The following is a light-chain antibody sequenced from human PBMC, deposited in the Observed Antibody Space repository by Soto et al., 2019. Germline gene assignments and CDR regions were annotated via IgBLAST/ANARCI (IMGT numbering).Light chain of an antibody. CDR2: EVS. Sequence: QSLLTQPASPSGSPGRPFTISCTATSNDVGDYNHVSWYQQHPGKAPKLMIYEVSKRPSGVPGRFSGSKSGNTGSLTVSGLQAEDEADYYCRSYAGSSTLYVFGTGTKVTVL. CDR3: RSYAGSSTLYV. V-gene: IGLV2-8*01. J-gene: IGLJ1*01. CDR1: SNDVGDYNH.